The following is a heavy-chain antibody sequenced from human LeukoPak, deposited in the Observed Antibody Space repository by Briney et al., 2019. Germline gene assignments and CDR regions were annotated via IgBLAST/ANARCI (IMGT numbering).Heavy chain of an antibody. J-gene: IGHJ4*02. CDR1: GGSISSGDYY. CDR2: IYYSGST. D-gene: IGHD6-13*01. V-gene: IGHV4-30-4*01. Sequence: SETLSLTCTVSGGSISSGDYYWSWIRQPPGKGLEWIGYIYYSGSTYYNPSLKSRVTISVDTSKNQFSLKLSSVTAADTAVYYCARDYPYSSSWSPEGGYFDYWGQGTLVTVSS. CDR3: ARDYPYSSSWSPEGGYFDY.